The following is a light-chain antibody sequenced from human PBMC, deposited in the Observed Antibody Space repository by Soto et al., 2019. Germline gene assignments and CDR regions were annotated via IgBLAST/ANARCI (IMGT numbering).Light chain of an antibody. CDR2: KAS. CDR1: QSISGW. CDR3: QQCNSFPWT. Sequence: DIQMTQSPSTLSASVGDRVTITCRASQSISGWLAWYQQKPGRAPKLLIYKASSLESGVPSRFRGRGSGTEFTLTISSLQPDDFATYYCQQCNSFPWTFGQGTKVEIK. V-gene: IGKV1-5*03. J-gene: IGKJ1*01.